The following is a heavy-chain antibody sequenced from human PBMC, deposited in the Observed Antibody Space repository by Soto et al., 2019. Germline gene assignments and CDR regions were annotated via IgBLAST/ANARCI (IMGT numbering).Heavy chain of an antibody. CDR2: IYYSGGT. CDR1: GGSISSSSYY. D-gene: IGHD3-3*02. CDR3: AIRKIAFYNWFDP. J-gene: IGHJ5*02. Sequence: QLQLQESGPGLVKPSEHLSLPCSVSGGSISSSSYYWGWIRQPPGKGLEWIGGIYYSGGTYYSPAPNSRVTISGDTSTNRCSLTLSSVTAADTAVYYCAIRKIAFYNWFDPWGQGTLVTVSS. V-gene: IGHV4-39*01.